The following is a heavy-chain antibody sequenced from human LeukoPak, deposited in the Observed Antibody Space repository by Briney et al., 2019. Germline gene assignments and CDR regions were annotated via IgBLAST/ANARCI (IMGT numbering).Heavy chain of an antibody. V-gene: IGHV1-46*01. CDR1: GYTFTSYY. CDR3: ARAQRTGYCSSTSCYRSGLGY. Sequence: GASVKVSCKASGYTFTSYYMHWVRQAPGQGLEWMGIINPSGGSTSYAQKLQGRVTMTRDTSTSTVYMELSSLRSEDTAVYYCARAQRTGYCSSTSCYRSGLGYWGQGTLVTVSS. J-gene: IGHJ4*02. D-gene: IGHD2-2*02. CDR2: INPSGGST.